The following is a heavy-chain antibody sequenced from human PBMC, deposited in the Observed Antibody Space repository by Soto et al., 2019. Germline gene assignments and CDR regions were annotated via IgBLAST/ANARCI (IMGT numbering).Heavy chain of an antibody. Sequence: SVKVSCKASGFTFTSSAVQWVRQARGQRLEWIGWIVVGSGNTNYAQKFQERVTITRDMSTSTAYMELSSLRSEDTAVYYCAADIYDFWSASPYGMDVWGQGTTVTVS. J-gene: IGHJ6*02. V-gene: IGHV1-58*01. CDR2: IVVGSGNT. CDR3: AADIYDFWSASPYGMDV. D-gene: IGHD3-3*01. CDR1: GFTFTSSA.